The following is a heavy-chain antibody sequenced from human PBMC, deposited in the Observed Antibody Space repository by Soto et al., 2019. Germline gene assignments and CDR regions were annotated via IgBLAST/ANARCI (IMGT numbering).Heavy chain of an antibody. J-gene: IGHJ4*02. CDR3: AREWSTSGDLDY. CDR2: ISYDGNIK. CDR1: GFTFSSHS. V-gene: IGHV3-30-3*01. D-gene: IGHD3-10*01. Sequence: QVQLVESGGGVVQPGMSLRLSCAASGFTFSSHSIQWVRQAPGKGLEWVAVISYDGNIKYYADSVRGRFTISRDNSKNTLYLQMNSLRPEDTAVYYCAREWSTSGDLDYWGQGTLVNVSS.